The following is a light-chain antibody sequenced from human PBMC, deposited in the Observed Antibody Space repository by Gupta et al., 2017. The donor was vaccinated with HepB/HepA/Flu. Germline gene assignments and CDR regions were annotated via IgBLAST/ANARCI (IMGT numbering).Light chain of an antibody. Sequence: SYVLTQPPSVSVAPGETARITCGGNNIETKSVHWYQQRPGQAPVLVIYYDSDRPAGSPGFFSGSNAGNTATLTISRVEDGDEADYYCQEGDSSSDYVFGTGTTVTVL. J-gene: IGLJ1*01. CDR2: YDS. CDR3: QEGDSSSDYV. CDR1: NIETKS. V-gene: IGLV3-21*04.